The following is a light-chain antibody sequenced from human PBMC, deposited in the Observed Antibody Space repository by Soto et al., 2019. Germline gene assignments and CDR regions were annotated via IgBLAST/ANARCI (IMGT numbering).Light chain of an antibody. CDR1: SSNIGAGYD. CDR2: GNS. CDR3: QSYDNSLKIV. J-gene: IGLJ3*02. V-gene: IGLV1-40*01. Sequence: QSVLAQPPSVSGAPGQRVTISCTGRSSNIGAGYDVHWYKQLPGTAPRLLIYGNSNRPSGVPDRFSGSKSGTSASLAITGLQAVDEADYYCQSYDNSLKIVVGGGTKLTVL.